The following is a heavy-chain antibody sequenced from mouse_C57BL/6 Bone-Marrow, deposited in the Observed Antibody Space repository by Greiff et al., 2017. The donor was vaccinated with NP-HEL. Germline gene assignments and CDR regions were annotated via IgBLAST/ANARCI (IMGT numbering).Heavy chain of an antibody. Sequence: EVKLMESGGDLVKPGGSLKLSCAASGFTFSSYGMSWVRQTPDKRLEWVATISSGGSYTYYPDSVKGRFTISRDNAKNTLYRQMSSLKSEDTAMYYCARHKGLRRGFAYWGQGTLVTVSA. V-gene: IGHV5-6*01. CDR3: ARHKGLRRGFAY. CDR1: GFTFSSYG. CDR2: ISSGGSYT. J-gene: IGHJ3*01. D-gene: IGHD2-2*01.